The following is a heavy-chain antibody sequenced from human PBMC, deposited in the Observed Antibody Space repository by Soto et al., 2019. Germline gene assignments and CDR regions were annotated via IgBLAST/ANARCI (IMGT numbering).Heavy chain of an antibody. Sequence: QVQLVQSGAEVKKPGASVKVSCKASGYTFTSYAMHWVRQAPGQRLEWMGWINAGNGNTKHSQKFQGRVTITRDTSASTAYMELSSLRSEDTAVYYCARAPTMDPGAFDIWGQGTMVTVSS. CDR2: INAGNGNT. V-gene: IGHV1-3*01. J-gene: IGHJ3*02. D-gene: IGHD3-10*01. CDR3: ARAPTMDPGAFDI. CDR1: GYTFTSYA.